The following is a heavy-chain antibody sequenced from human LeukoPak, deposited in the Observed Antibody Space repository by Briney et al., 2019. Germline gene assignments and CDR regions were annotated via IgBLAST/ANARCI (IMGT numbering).Heavy chain of an antibody. Sequence: GGSLRLSCEPSAFTFSHYPMDWVRQAPRKGLELVAIISDDGTNIYYADSVKGRFTISRDLSNKTVYLQMKSLRVEDTAIYCCARGKFFDIWGQGTMVTVSS. CDR3: ARGKFFDI. V-gene: IGHV3-30-3*01. J-gene: IGHJ3*02. CDR2: ISDDGTNI. CDR1: AFTFSHYP.